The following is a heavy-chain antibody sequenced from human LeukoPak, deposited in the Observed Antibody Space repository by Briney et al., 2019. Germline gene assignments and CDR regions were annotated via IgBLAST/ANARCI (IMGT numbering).Heavy chain of an antibody. J-gene: IGHJ4*02. Sequence: ASVKVSCKASGHTFTGYYMHWVRQAPGQGLEWMGWINPNSGGTNYAQKFQGRVTMTRDTSISTAYMELSRLRSDDTAVYYCARVKIAGTGYYNVDYWGQGTLVTVSS. CDR2: INPNSGGT. D-gene: IGHD3-9*01. V-gene: IGHV1-2*02. CDR3: ARVKIAGTGYYNVDY. CDR1: GHTFTGYY.